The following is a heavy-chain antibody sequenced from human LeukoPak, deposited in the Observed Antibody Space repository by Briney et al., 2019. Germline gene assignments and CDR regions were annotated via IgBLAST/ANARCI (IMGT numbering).Heavy chain of an antibody. CDR2: ISAYNGNT. V-gene: IGHV1-18*01. CDR3: ARHSRGYSYGNDY. CDR1: GYTFTSYG. D-gene: IGHD5-18*01. Sequence: GASVEVSCKASGYTFTSYGISWVRQAPGQGLEWMGWISAYNGNTNYAQKFQGRVTITRNTSISTAYMELSSLRSEDTAVYYCARHSRGYSYGNDYWGQGTLVTVSS. J-gene: IGHJ4*02.